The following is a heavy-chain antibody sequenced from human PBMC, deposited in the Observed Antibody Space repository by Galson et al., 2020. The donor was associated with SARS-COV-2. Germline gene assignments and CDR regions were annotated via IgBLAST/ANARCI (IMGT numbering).Heavy chain of an antibody. D-gene: IGHD3-3*01. J-gene: IGHJ6*03. CDR1: GFTFSSYG. V-gene: IGHV3-33*06. Sequence: GGSLRLSCAASGFTFSSYGMHWVRQAPGKGLEWVAVIWYDGSNKYYADSVKGRFTISRDNSKNTLYLQMNSLRAEDTAVYYCAKDQNFGVAYMDVWGKGTTVTVSS. CDR3: AKDQNFGVAYMDV. CDR2: IWYDGSNK.